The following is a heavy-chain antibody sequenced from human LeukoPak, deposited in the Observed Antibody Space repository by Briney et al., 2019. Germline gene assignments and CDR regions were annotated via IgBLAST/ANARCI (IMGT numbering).Heavy chain of an antibody. J-gene: IGHJ4*02. CDR1: GGSISTYY. V-gene: IGHV4-59*01. D-gene: IGHD1-1*01. CDR3: ASGNWRYYFDS. Sequence: SETLSLTCTISGGSISTYYWSWIRQPPGKGLEWIGCIYYSGSTNYNPSLKSRVTISVDTSKNQFSLKLSSVTAADTAVYYCASGNWRYYFDSWGQGTLVTVSS. CDR2: IYYSGST.